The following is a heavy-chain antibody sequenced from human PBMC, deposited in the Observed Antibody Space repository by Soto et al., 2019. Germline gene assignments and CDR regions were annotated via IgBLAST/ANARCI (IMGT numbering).Heavy chain of an antibody. CDR1: GFTFRSYA. V-gene: IGHV3-23*01. D-gene: IGHD5-12*01. CDR2: ISGSGGST. CDR3: ANGGGYDYSDY. J-gene: IGHJ4*02. Sequence: GGSLGLACAASGFTFRSYAMSGVRQAPGKGLEWVSAISGSGGSTYYADSVKGRFTISRDNSKNTLYLQMNSLRAEDTAVYYCANGGGYDYSDYWGQGTLVTVSS.